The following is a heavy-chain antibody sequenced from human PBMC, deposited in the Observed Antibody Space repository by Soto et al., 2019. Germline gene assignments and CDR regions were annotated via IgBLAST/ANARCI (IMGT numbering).Heavy chain of an antibody. D-gene: IGHD5-18*01. CDR1: GFSLSTSGVG. Sequence: QITLKESGPTLVKPTQTLTLTCTFSGFSLSTSGVGVGWIRQPPGKALEWLALIYWDDDKRYSPSLKSRLTITKDTSKNQVVLTMTNMGPVDTATYYCAHRREYSYGYSIYYYYGMDVWGQGTTVTVSS. J-gene: IGHJ6*02. CDR3: AHRREYSYGYSIYYYYGMDV. V-gene: IGHV2-5*02. CDR2: IYWDDDK.